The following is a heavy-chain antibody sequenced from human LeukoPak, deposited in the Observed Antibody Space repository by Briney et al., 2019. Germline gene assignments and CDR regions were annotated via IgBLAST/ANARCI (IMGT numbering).Heavy chain of an antibody. CDR3: ARDGLLYYDSSGYYHN. D-gene: IGHD3-22*01. CDR2: ISAYNGNT. V-gene: IGHV1-18*01. J-gene: IGHJ4*02. CDR1: GYTFTSYG. Sequence: ASVKVSCKASGYTFTSYGISWVRRAPGQGLEWMGWISAYNGNTNYAQKLQGRVTMTTDTSTSTAYMELRSLRSDDTAVYYCARDGLLYYDSSGYYHNWGQGTLVTVSS.